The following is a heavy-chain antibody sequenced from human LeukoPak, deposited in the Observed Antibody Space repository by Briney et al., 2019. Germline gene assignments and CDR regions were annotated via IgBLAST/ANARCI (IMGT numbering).Heavy chain of an antibody. J-gene: IGHJ4*02. Sequence: GGSLRLSCAASGFTFSSYGMHWVRQAPGKGLEWLLYISHTGDTIYYADSVKGRFTISRDNAKNSLYLQMNSLRAEDTAVYYCARKGLPDYWGQGTLVTVSS. CDR2: ISHTGDTI. V-gene: IGHV3-48*04. CDR3: ARKGLPDY. D-gene: IGHD2-15*01. CDR1: GFTFSSYG.